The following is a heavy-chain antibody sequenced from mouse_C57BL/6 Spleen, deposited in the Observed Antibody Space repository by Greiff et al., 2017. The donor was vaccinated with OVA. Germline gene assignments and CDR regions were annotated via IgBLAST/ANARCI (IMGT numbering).Heavy chain of an antibody. J-gene: IGHJ1*03. V-gene: IGHV5-16*01. CDR3: ARDSPITTVVATDWYFDV. D-gene: IGHD1-1*01. CDR2: INYDGSST. Sequence: EVMLVESEGGLVQPGSSMKLSCTASGFTFSDYYMAWVRQVPEKGLEWVANINYDGSSTYYLDSLKSRFIISRDNAKNILYLQMSSLKSEDTATYYCARDSPITTVVATDWYFDVWGTGTTVTVSS. CDR1: GFTFSDYY.